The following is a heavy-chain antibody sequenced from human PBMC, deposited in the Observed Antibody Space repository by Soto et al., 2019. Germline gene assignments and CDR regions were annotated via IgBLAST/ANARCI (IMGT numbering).Heavy chain of an antibody. V-gene: IGHV1-69*01. CDR2: IIPIFGTA. J-gene: IGHJ6*02. Sequence: QVQLVQSGAEVKKPGSSVKVSCKASGGTFSSYAISWVRQAPGQGLEWMGGIIPIFGTANYAQKFQGRVTITADESTSTAYMELSSLRSEDTAVYYCARTTYGDYGRLGFYYYGMDVWGQGTTVTVSS. CDR1: GGTFSSYA. CDR3: ARTTYGDYGRLGFYYYGMDV. D-gene: IGHD4-17*01.